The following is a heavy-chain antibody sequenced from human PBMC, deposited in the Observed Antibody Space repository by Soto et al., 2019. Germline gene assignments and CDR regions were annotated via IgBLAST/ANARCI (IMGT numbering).Heavy chain of an antibody. J-gene: IGHJ4*02. D-gene: IGHD2-15*01. CDR2: ISYDGSNK. CDR1: GFTFSSYA. V-gene: IGHV3-30-3*01. Sequence: QVQLLESGGGVVQPGRSRRLSCAASGFTFSSYAMHWVRQAPGKGLEWVAVISYDGSNKYYADSVKGRFTISRDNSKNTLYLQMNSLRAEDTAVYYRAIVVVVAALDYWGQGTLVTVSS. CDR3: AIVVVVAALDY.